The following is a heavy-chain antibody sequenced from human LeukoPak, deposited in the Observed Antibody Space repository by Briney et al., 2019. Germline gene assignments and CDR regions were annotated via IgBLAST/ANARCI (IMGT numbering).Heavy chain of an antibody. CDR2: INWNGGST. CDR1: GFTFSSYW. D-gene: IGHD2-2*02. CDR3: NGYCSSASCYSDMDV. Sequence: TGGSLRLSCVASGFTFSSYWMTWVRQAPGKGLEWVSGINWNGGSTGYADSVKGRFTISRDNAKNSLYLQMNSLRAEDTALYYCNGYCSSASCYSDMDVWGQGTTVTVSS. J-gene: IGHJ6*02. V-gene: IGHV3-20*04.